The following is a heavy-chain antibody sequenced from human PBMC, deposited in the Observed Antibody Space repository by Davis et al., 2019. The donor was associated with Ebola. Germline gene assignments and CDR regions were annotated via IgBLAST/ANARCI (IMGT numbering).Heavy chain of an antibody. Sequence: GGSLGLSCAASGFTVSSNYMSWVRQAPGKGLEWVSSISISSAFIYYADSVKGRFTVSRDNAKNSLSLQMDSLRVEDTAVYYCAGGESGWDASDIWGRGTMVTVSS. V-gene: IGHV3-21*01. CDR3: AGGESGWDASDI. D-gene: IGHD6-19*01. J-gene: IGHJ3*02. CDR2: ISISSAFI. CDR1: GFTVSSNY.